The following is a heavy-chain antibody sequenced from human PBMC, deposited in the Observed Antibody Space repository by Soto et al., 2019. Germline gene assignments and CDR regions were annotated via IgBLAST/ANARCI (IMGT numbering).Heavy chain of an antibody. D-gene: IGHD3-3*01. J-gene: IGHJ5*02. Sequence: EVQLVESGGGLVQPGRSLRLSCAASGFTFDDYAMHWVRQAPGKGLEWVSGISWNRGSIGYADSVKGRFTISRDNAKNSLYLQMNSLRAEDTALYYCAKGYDFWSGYHPPSWFDPWGQGTLVTVSS. CDR3: AKGYDFWSGYHPPSWFDP. CDR2: ISWNRGSI. CDR1: GFTFDDYA. V-gene: IGHV3-9*01.